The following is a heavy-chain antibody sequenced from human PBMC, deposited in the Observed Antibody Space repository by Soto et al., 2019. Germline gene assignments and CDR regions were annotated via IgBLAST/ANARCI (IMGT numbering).Heavy chain of an antibody. V-gene: IGHV1-3*01. CDR3: ARDRRGIAVAGNWFDP. Sequence: GASVKVSCKASGDTFTSYAMHWVRQAPGQRLEWMGWINAGNGNTKYSQKFQGRVTITRDTSASTAYMELSSLRSEDTAVYYCARDRRGIAVAGNWFDPWGQGTLVTVSS. D-gene: IGHD6-19*01. J-gene: IGHJ5*02. CDR1: GDTFTSYA. CDR2: INAGNGNT.